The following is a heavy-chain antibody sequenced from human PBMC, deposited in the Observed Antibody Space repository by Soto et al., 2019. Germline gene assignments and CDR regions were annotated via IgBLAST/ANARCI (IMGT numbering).Heavy chain of an antibody. CDR3: ARSPWSSGFRDAEYFQH. D-gene: IGHD6-19*01. Sequence: ASVKVSCKASGGTFSSYTISWVRQAPGQGHEWMGRIIPILGIANYAQKFQGRVTITADKSTSTAYMALSSLRSEDTAVYYCARSPWSSGFRDAEYFQHWGQGTLVNGSS. V-gene: IGHV1-69*02. CDR2: IIPILGIA. CDR1: GGTFSSYT. J-gene: IGHJ1*01.